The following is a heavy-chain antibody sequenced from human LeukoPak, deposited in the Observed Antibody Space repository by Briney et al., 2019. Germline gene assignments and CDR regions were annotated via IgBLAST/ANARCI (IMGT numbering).Heavy chain of an antibody. CDR2: IIPIFGTA. Sequence: GSSVKVSCKASGGTFSSYAISWVRQAPGQGLEWRGGIIPIFGTANYAQKFQGRVTITTDESTSTAYMELSSLRSEDTAVYYCARGRYSDTAMDPVFDYWGQGTLVTVSS. D-gene: IGHD5-18*01. J-gene: IGHJ4*02. CDR1: GGTFSSYA. CDR3: ARGRYSDTAMDPVFDY. V-gene: IGHV1-69*05.